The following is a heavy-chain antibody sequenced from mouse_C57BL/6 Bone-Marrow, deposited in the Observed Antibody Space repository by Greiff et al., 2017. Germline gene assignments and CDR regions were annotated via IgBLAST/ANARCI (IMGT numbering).Heavy chain of an antibody. CDR1: GYAFTNYL. V-gene: IGHV1-54*01. CDR3: ARSGVTTVAWYFDV. D-gene: IGHD1-1*01. Sequence: VQRVESGAELVRPGTSVKVSCKASGYAFTNYLIEWVKQRPGQGLEWIGVINPGSGGTNYNEKFKGKATLTADKSSSTAYMQLSSLTSEDSAVYFGARSGVTTVAWYFDVGGTGTTVTVSS. CDR2: INPGSGGT. J-gene: IGHJ1*03.